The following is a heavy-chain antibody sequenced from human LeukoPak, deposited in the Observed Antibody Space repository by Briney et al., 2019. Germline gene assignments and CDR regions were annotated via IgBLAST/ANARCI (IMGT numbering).Heavy chain of an antibody. V-gene: IGHV4-59*08. D-gene: IGHD5-18*01. CDR2: IYYSGST. CDR3: ATSIKGYSYGYDAFDI. J-gene: IGHJ3*02. Sequence: TSETLSLTCAVYGGSFSGYYWSWIRQPPGKGLEWIGYIYYSGSTNYNPSLKSRVTISVDTSKNQFSLKLSSVTAADTAVYYCATSIKGYSYGYDAFDIWGQGTMVTVSS. CDR1: GGSFSGYY.